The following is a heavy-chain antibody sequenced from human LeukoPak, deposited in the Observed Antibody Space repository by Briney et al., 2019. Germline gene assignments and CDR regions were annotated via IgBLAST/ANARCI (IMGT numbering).Heavy chain of an antibody. CDR3: ASLKWELGGGDY. J-gene: IGHJ4*02. CDR2: IYYSGST. Sequence: PSEALSLTCTVSGGSISSSSYYWGWIRQPPGKGLEWIGSIYYSGSTYYNPSLKSRVTISVDTSKNQFSLKLSSVTAADTAVYYCASLKWELGGGDYWGQGTLVTVSS. V-gene: IGHV4-39*01. CDR1: GGSISSSSYY. D-gene: IGHD1-26*01.